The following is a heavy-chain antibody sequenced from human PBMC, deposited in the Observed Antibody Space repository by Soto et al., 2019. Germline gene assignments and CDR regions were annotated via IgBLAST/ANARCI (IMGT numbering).Heavy chain of an antibody. CDR1: GYTFTSYY. V-gene: IGHV1-46*01. D-gene: IGHD3-22*01. CDR3: ARGMQSYDSSGYYYY. CDR2: INPSGGST. J-gene: IGHJ4*02. Sequence: GASVKFSCKASGYTFTSYYMHWVRQAPGQGLEWMGIINPSGGSTSYAQKFQGRVTMTRDTSTSTVYMELSSLRSEDTAVYYCARGMQSYDSSGYYYYWGQGTLVTVSS.